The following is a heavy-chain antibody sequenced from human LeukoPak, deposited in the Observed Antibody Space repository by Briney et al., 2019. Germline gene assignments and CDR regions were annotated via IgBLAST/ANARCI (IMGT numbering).Heavy chain of an antibody. J-gene: IGHJ4*02. CDR1: GFTFSSYA. CDR2: ISGSGGTT. D-gene: IGHD3-22*01. V-gene: IGHV3-23*01. Sequence: GGSLRLSCAASGFTFSSYAMSWVRQAPGKGLEWVSAISGSGGTTYYADSVKGRFTTTRDNSKNTQYLQMNSLRVEDRAVYYCAKDRRITMIVVAYDYWGQGTLVTVSS. CDR3: AKDRRITMIVVAYDY.